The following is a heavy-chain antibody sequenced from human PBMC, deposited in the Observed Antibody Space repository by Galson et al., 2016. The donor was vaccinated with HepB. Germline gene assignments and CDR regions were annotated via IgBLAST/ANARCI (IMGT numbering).Heavy chain of an antibody. J-gene: IGHJ4*02. V-gene: IGHV3-23*01. Sequence: SLRLSCAASGFTFNNYAMNWVRQAPGKGLEWVSVITSSGESTYYADSVKGRFTISRDNSKNKLYLQMNSLKVEDTDVYYCARSGAVVLDPFDYWGQGILVIVSS. CDR3: ARSGAVVLDPFDY. CDR1: GFTFNNYA. D-gene: IGHD3-3*01. CDR2: ITSSGEST.